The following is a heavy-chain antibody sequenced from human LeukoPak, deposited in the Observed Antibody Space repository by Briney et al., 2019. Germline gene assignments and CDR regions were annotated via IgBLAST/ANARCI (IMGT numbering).Heavy chain of an antibody. J-gene: IGHJ4*02. V-gene: IGHV3-23*01. CDR2: ISSSGGTT. D-gene: IGHD5-12*01. CDR3: AKALGSIVVTTTDY. CDR1: GFTFTSYA. Sequence: GGSLRLSCAASGFTFTSYAMSWVRQAPGKGLEWVSAISSSGGTTYYADSVKGRFPISRDNSKNPLYMQMHSLRPEDTAVYYCAKALGSIVVTTTDYWGQGTLVTVSS.